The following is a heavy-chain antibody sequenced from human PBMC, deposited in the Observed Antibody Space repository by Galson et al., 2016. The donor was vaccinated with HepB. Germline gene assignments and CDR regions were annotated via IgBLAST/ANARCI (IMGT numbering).Heavy chain of an antibody. CDR2: IWFDETNE. D-gene: IGHD3-16*01. CDR3: AKLLIDSGSFGNTWGLPDSFDF. Sequence: SLRLSCAASGFTFSHYVMHWVRQAPGKGLEWVSLIWFDETNEYYADSVKGRFTISRDNSKNILYLQMDSLRAEDTAVYYCAKLLIDSGSFGNTWGLPDSFDFWGPGTMVTVSS. CDR1: GFTFSHYV. J-gene: IGHJ3*01. V-gene: IGHV3-33*06.